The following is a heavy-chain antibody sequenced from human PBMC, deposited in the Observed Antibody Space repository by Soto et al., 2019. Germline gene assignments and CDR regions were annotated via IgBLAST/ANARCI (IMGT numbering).Heavy chain of an antibody. CDR2: IYPTDSDA. CDR3: ARLQAAAGDNDLTFHY. V-gene: IGHV5-51*01. Sequence: PGESLKISCKASGYNFTNYWIVWVRQLPGKGLECMGIIYPTDSDARYSSSFQGHVTFSVDKSISTAYLHWRGLKASDTAMYYCARLQAAAGDNDLTFHYWGQGTLVTSPQ. CDR1: GYNFTNYW. D-gene: IGHD6-13*01. J-gene: IGHJ4*02.